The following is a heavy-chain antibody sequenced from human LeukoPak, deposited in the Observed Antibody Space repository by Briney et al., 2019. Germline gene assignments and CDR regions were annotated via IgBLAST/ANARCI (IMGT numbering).Heavy chain of an antibody. Sequence: SETLSLTCTVSGGSTSSYYWSWIRQPPGKGLEWIGYIYHSGSTYYNPSLKSRVTISVDRSKNQFSLKLSSVTAADTAVYYCARLFWSGYLYYFDYWGQGTLVTVSS. CDR2: IYHSGST. CDR1: GGSTSSYY. CDR3: ARLFWSGYLYYFDY. J-gene: IGHJ4*02. V-gene: IGHV4-59*12. D-gene: IGHD3-3*01.